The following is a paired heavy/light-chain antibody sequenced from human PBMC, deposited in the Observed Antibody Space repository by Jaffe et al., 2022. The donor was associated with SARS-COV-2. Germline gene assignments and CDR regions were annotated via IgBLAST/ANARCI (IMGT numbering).Light chain of an antibody. V-gene: IGKV6-21*01. CDR3: HQTSILPRT. Sequence: EIVLTQSPDFQSVTPKEKVSITCRASQSIGTSLHWYQQKPHQSPKLLIKYASESFPGVPSRFSGSGSGTEFTLTINSLEAEDAATYYCHQTSILPRTFGQGTKVEIK. CDR1: QSIGTS. CDR2: YAS. J-gene: IGKJ1*01.
Heavy chain of an antibody. D-gene: IGHD6-19*01. CDR1: GYTLTSFG. Sequence: QVQLVQSGAEVRKPGASVKVSCKASGYTLTSFGISWVRQAPGQRLEWMGWIGANNGNTDYAQNLQGRVTMTTDTSTNTAYMELRSLRSDDTAVYYCARDLGYTSGWIAYWGQGTLVTVSS. J-gene: IGHJ4*02. V-gene: IGHV1-18*01. CDR2: IGANNGNT. CDR3: ARDLGYTSGWIAY.